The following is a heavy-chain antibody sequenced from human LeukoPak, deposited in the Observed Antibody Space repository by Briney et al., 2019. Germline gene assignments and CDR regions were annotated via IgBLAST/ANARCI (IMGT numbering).Heavy chain of an antibody. CDR3: ARDIQVDSRASGY. V-gene: IGHV1-46*01. D-gene: IGHD3-22*01. CDR2: INPSGGST. J-gene: IGHJ4*02. CDR1: GCTFTGYY. Sequence: ASVKVSCKASGCTFTGYYMHWVRQAPGQGLEWMGIINPSGGSTSYAQKFQGRVTMTRDTSTSTIYMELSSLRSEDTAVYYCARDIQVDSRASGYWGQGTLVTVSS.